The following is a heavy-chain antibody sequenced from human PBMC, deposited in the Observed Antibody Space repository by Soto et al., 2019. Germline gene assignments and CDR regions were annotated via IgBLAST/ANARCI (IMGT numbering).Heavy chain of an antibody. Sequence: GGSLRLSCAASGFTFSSFWMTWVRQAPGKGLEWVANIKEDGSGKYYVDSVKGRFTISRDNAKNSLYLQMNSLRAEDTAVYYYAKDQGSYDSSGEDAFDIWGQGTMVTVSS. CDR3: AKDQGSYDSSGEDAFDI. J-gene: IGHJ3*02. D-gene: IGHD3-22*01. V-gene: IGHV3-7*01. CDR1: GFTFSSFW. CDR2: IKEDGSGK.